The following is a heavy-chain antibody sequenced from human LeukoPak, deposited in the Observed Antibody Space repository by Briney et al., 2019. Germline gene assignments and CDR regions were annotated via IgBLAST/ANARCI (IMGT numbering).Heavy chain of an antibody. J-gene: IGHJ5*02. D-gene: IGHD4-17*01. CDR1: GGSITGYY. Sequence: PSETLSLTCTVSGGSITGYYWTWIRQPPGKELEWIGYISDSGSTNYNPSLKSRVTMSVDSSNTEFSLRLNSVTAADTAVYYCARVFRGAVTSNWFDPWGQGTLVTVSS. V-gene: IGHV4-59*01. CDR2: ISDSGST. CDR3: ARVFRGAVTSNWFDP.